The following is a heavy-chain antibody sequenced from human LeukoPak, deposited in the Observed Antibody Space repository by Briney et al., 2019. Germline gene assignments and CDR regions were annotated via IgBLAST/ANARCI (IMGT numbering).Heavy chain of an antibody. CDR2: INAGNGNT. Sequence: ASVKVSRKASGYTFTSYAMHWVRQGPGQRLEWMGWINAGNGNTKYSQKFQGRVTITRGTSASTAYMELSSLRSEDTAVYYCARVTELSDAFDIWGEGTMVTVSS. D-gene: IGHD1-20*01. V-gene: IGHV1-3*01. J-gene: IGHJ3*02. CDR1: GYTFTSYA. CDR3: ARVTELSDAFDI.